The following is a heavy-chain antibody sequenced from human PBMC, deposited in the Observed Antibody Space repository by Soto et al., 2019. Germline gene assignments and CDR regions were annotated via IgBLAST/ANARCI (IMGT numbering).Heavy chain of an antibody. J-gene: IGHJ4*02. V-gene: IGHV1-8*01. CDR3: ARGDKYSSSSGLGY. D-gene: IGHD6-6*01. CDR1: GYTFTSYD. CDR2: MNPNSGNT. Sequence: QVQLVQSGAEVKKPGASVKVSCKASGYTFTSYDINWVRQATGQGLEWMGWMNPNSGNTGYEQKFEGRVTMTRNTYISTAYMELSRLRSEDTAVYYCARGDKYSSSSGLGYWGQGPLVTVSS.